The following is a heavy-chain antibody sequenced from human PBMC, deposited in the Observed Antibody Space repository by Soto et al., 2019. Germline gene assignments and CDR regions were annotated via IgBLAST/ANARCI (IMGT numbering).Heavy chain of an antibody. Sequence: QVQLQESGPTLVKPSETLSLTCSVSGDSFRSNGCTWCRRPQGTGWGWFGFFCNSGTTNYNPSLKSRVAISIDTQKTQFSPQLSSVTVADTAFYYCAGGGSIVATRRLMDVWGKGTTVTVSS. D-gene: IGHD3-22*01. J-gene: IGHJ6*03. V-gene: IGHV4-59*03. CDR2: FCNSGTT. CDR1: GDSFRSNG. CDR3: AGGGSIVATRRLMDV.